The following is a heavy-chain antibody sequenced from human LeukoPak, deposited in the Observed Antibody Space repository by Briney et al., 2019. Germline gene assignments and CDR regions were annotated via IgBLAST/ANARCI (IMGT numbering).Heavy chain of an antibody. CDR2: IEQDGSEI. J-gene: IGHJ4*02. V-gene: IGHV3-7*01. CDR1: GFTFRSYW. D-gene: IGHD6-19*01. CDR3: ARVSGWYYFDY. Sequence: GGSLRLSCAAPGFTFRSYWMTWVRQAPGKGLEWVANIEQDGSEIYYVDSVKGRFTISRDNARNSLYLQMNSLRAEDTAVYYCARVSGWYYFDYWGQGTLVTVSS.